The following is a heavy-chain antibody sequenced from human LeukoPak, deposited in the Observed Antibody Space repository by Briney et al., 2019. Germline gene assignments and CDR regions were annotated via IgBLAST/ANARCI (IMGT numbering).Heavy chain of an antibody. Sequence: PSETLSLTCTVSGGSISSYYWSWIRQPPGKGLEWIGYVYYSGSINYSPSLNSRLTISVDTSKNQFSLKLSSVTAADTAVYYCARGGYYFDYWGQGTLVTISS. D-gene: IGHD3-10*01. J-gene: IGHJ4*02. CDR3: ARGGYYFDY. CDR2: VYYSGSI. CDR1: GGSISSYY. V-gene: IGHV4-59*01.